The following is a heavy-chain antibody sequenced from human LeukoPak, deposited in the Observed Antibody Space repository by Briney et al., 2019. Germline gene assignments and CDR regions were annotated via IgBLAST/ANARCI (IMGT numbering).Heavy chain of an antibody. CDR2: IIAYNGNT. CDR3: ARVVHHLRRGFDY. V-gene: IGHV1-18*01. CDR1: GYTFTSYG. Sequence: ASVTVSCKASGYTFTSYGLSWVRQAPGQGLEWMGWIIAYNGNTNYAQKLQGRVTMTTDTSTSTAYMELRSLRSDDTAVYYCARVVHHLRRGFDYWGQGTLVTVSS. D-gene: IGHD1-14*01. J-gene: IGHJ4*02.